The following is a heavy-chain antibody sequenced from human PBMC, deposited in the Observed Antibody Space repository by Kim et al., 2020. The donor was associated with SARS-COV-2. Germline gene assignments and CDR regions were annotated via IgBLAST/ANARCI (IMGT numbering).Heavy chain of an antibody. D-gene: IGHD4-17*01. Sequence: SETLSLTCAVYGGSFSGYYWSWIRQSPGKGLEWIGEINHSGSTNYNPSLKSRVTISVDTSKNQFSLKLSSVTAADTAVYYCARWSYGDRSPKKFDYWGQGTLVTVSS. CDR1: GGSFSGYY. V-gene: IGHV4-34*01. CDR3: ARWSYGDRSPKKFDY. CDR2: INHSGST. J-gene: IGHJ4*02.